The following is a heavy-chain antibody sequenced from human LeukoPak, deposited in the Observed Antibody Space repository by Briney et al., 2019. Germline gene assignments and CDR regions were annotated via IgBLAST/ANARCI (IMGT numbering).Heavy chain of an antibody. Sequence: GGSLRLSCAASGFTFSNAWMSWVRQAPGKGLEWVSSISSSSSYIYYADSVKGRFTISRDNAKTSLYLQMNSLRAEDTAVYYCARARDYYGSGSYYNIDYWGQGTLVTVSS. D-gene: IGHD3-10*01. J-gene: IGHJ4*02. CDR2: ISSSSSYI. CDR1: GFTFSNAW. CDR3: ARARDYYGSGSYYNIDY. V-gene: IGHV3-21*01.